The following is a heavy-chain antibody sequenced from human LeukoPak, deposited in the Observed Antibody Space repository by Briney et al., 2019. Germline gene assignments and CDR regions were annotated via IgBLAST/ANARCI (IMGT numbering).Heavy chain of an antibody. CDR2: IYYSGST. CDR1: GGSISSYY. V-gene: IGHV4-59*12. CDR3: ARVSLRTYYYDSSGHYAFDI. J-gene: IGHJ3*02. Sequence: SETLSLTCTVSGGSISSYYWSWIRQPPGKGLEWIGYIYYSGSTNYNPSLKSRVTISVDTSKNQFSLKLSSVTAADTAVYYCARVSLRTYYYDSSGHYAFDIWGQGTMVTVSS. D-gene: IGHD3-22*01.